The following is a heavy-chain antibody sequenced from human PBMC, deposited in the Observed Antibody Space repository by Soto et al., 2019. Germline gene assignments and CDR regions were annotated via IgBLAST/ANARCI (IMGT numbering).Heavy chain of an antibody. J-gene: IGHJ4*02. CDR1: GGSISSGGYS. CDR3: ANGDPFDY. D-gene: IGHD4-17*01. Sequence: LCGGSISSGGYSWSWIRQPPGKGLEWIGYIYHSGSTYYNPSLKSRVTISVDRSKNQFSLKLSSVTAADTAVYYCANGDPFDYWGQGTLVTVSS. CDR2: IYHSGST. V-gene: IGHV4-30-2*01.